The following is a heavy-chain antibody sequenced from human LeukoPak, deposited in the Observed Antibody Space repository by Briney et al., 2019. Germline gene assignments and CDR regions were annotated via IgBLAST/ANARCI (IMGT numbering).Heavy chain of an antibody. Sequence: GGSLRLSCAASGFTFSSYGMHWVRQAPGKGLEWVAFIRYDGSNKFYADSVKGRFTISRDSSKNTLYLQMNSLRAEDTALYYCAKDLTTVTTRGDYWGQGTLVTVSS. CDR1: GFTFSSYG. V-gene: IGHV3-30*02. CDR2: IRYDGSNK. CDR3: AKDLTTVTTRGDY. D-gene: IGHD4-17*01. J-gene: IGHJ4*02.